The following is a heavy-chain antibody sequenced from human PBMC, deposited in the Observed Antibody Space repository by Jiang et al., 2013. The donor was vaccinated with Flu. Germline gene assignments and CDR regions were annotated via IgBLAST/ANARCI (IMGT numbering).Heavy chain of an antibody. CDR1: GGSISSSSYY. Sequence: GSGLVKPSETLSLTCTVSGGSISSSSYYWGWIRQPPGKGLEWIGSIYYSGSTYYNPSLKSRVTISVDTSKNQFSLKLSSVTAADTAVYYCARRVVVVAATFDYWGQGTLVTVSS. J-gene: IGHJ4*02. D-gene: IGHD2-15*01. CDR3: ARRVVVVAATFDY. CDR2: IYYSGST. V-gene: IGHV4-39*07.